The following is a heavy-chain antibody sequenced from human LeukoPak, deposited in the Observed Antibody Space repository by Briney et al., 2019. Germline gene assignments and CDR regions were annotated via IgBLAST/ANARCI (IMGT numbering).Heavy chain of an antibody. CDR3: GRVGASYGSGSYSDY. CDR1: GFTFSSYW. V-gene: IGHV3-7*01. CDR2: INQDGSQK. J-gene: IGHJ4*02. D-gene: IGHD3-10*01. Sequence: GGSPRLSCAASGFTFSSYWMSWVRQAPGKGLEWVANINQDGSQKYYVDSVKGRFTISRDNAKKSLFLQMNSLRAEDTAVYYCGRVGASYGSGSYSDYWGQGTLVTVSS.